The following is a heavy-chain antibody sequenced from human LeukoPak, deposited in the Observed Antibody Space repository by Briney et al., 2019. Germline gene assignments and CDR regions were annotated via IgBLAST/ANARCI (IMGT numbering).Heavy chain of an antibody. CDR1: GGTFSSYA. CDR3: ARGGYENWFDP. D-gene: IGHD5-12*01. CDR2: IIPIFGTA. V-gene: IGHV1-69*05. Sequence: EASVKVSCKASGGTFSSYAISWVRQAPGQGLEWMGRIIPIFGTANYAQKFQGRVTITTDESTSTAYMELSSLRSEDTAVYYCARGGYENWFDPWGQGTLVTVSS. J-gene: IGHJ5*02.